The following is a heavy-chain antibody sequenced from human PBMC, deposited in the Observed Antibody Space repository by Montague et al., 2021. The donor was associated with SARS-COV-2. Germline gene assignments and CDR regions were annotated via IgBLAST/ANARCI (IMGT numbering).Heavy chain of an antibody. Sequence: SETLSLTCTVSGGSISSSSYYWGWIRQPPGKGLEWIGSIYYSGSTYYNPSLKSRVTISVDTSKNQFSLKLSSVTAAGTAVYYCARAYITMIVVVSAFDIWGQGTMVTVSS. V-gene: IGHV4-39*07. J-gene: IGHJ3*02. CDR3: ARAYITMIVVVSAFDI. CDR2: IYYSGST. CDR1: GGSISSSSYY. D-gene: IGHD3-22*01.